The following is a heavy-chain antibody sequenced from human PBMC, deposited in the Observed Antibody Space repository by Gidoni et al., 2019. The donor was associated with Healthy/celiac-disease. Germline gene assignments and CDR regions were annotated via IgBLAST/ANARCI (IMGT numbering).Heavy chain of an antibody. CDR1: GGSISSYY. J-gene: IGHJ5*02. CDR3: ARGSPLRYCDWLVNWFDP. Sequence: QVQLQESGPGLVKPSEPLSLPCTVSGGSISSYYWSWIRQPPGKGLEWIGSIYYSGSTNYNPSLKSRVTISVDTSKNQFSLKLSSVTAADTAVYYCARGSPLRYCDWLVNWFDPWGQGTLVTVSS. D-gene: IGHD3-9*01. V-gene: IGHV4-59*01. CDR2: IYYSGST.